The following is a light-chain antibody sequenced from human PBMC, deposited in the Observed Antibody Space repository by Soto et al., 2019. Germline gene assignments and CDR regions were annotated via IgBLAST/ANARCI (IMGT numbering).Light chain of an antibody. Sequence: DIQMTQSPSSLSASVGDRVTITCRASQTINNYLNWYQQRPGKAPKVLIYSASNLQSGVPSRFSGSGSGTDFTLTISSLQPDDLATYYCQQYDSYSRTFGQGTKVDIK. CDR3: QQYDSYSRT. J-gene: IGKJ1*01. CDR2: SAS. V-gene: IGKV1-39*01. CDR1: QTINNY.